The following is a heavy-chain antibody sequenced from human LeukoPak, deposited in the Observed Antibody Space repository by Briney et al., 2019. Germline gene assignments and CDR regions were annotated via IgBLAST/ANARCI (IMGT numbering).Heavy chain of an antibody. CDR2: IRSKAYGGTT. Sequence: PGRSLRPSCTASGFTFGDYAMSWVRQAPGKGLEWVGFIRSKAYGGTTEYAASVKGRFTISRDDSKSIAYLQMNSLKTEDTAVYYCTRDVKSSGWPVPFDYWGQGTLVTVSS. CDR3: TRDVKSSGWPVPFDY. D-gene: IGHD6-19*01. CDR1: GFTFGDYA. V-gene: IGHV3-49*04. J-gene: IGHJ4*02.